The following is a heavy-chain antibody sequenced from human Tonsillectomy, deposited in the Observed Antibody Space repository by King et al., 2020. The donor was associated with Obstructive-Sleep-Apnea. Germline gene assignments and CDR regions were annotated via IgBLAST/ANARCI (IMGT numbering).Heavy chain of an antibody. Sequence: VQLVESGGGVVQPWRSLRLSCAASGFTFSTYVMHWVRQAPGKGLEWVAVISYDGSNKYYADSVKGRFTISRDNSKNTLYLQLNSLRAEDTAVYYCARNYDFWSGYYQLPCYWGQGTLVTVSS. V-gene: IGHV3-30*04. CDR1: GFTFSTYV. D-gene: IGHD3-3*01. CDR2: ISYDGSNK. J-gene: IGHJ4*02. CDR3: ARNYDFWSGYYQLPCY.